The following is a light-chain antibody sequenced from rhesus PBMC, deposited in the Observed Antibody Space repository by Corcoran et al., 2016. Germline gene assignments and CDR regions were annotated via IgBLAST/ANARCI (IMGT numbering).Light chain of an antibody. J-gene: IGKJ2*01. CDR2: KVA. V-gene: IGKV2-64*01. CDR3: GQGTHWPYS. Sequence: DVVMTQSPLSLTITPGQPASISCRSSQSLVHSDGNTYLSWYQQKPGQPPRLLMYKVANRYSGVPDRFSGSGAGTDFTLKISRVEAEDVGVYYCGQGTHWPYSFGQGTKVEIK. CDR1: QSLVHSDGNTY.